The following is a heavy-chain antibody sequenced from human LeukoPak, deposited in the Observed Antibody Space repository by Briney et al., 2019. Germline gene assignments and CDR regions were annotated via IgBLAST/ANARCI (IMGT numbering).Heavy chain of an antibody. Sequence: PGGSLRLSCAASGFTFSSYWMHWVRQGPGKGLVWVSRIKSDGSSTSHADSVKGRFTISRDNSKNTLYLQMNSLRAEDTAVYYCARDLGGYSFGYYYYYMDVWGKGTTVTISS. J-gene: IGHJ6*03. D-gene: IGHD5-18*01. CDR3: ARDLGGYSFGYYYYYMDV. CDR2: IKSDGSST. V-gene: IGHV3-74*01. CDR1: GFTFSSYW.